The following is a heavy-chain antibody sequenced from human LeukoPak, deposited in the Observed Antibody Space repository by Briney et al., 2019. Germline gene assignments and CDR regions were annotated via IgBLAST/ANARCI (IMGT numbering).Heavy chain of an antibody. D-gene: IGHD3-3*01. J-gene: IGHJ6*02. CDR2: TRSNGANT. CDR1: GFTFSGYA. CDR3: LKDDVAWYDSGMDV. V-gene: IGHV3-64D*06. Sequence: PGGALRLSCSASGFTFSGYAMRCVRQAPGRGLEYVSATRSNGANTSSADFMQGTFTISRDTSKNPMYLQMSSLRAEDTAVYYCLKDDVAWYDSGMDVWGQGTTVTASS.